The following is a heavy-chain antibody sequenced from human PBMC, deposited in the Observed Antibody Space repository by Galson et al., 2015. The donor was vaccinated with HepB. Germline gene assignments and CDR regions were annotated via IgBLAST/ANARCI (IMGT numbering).Heavy chain of an antibody. CDR3: TRVSATTGIYPFDY. Sequence: SLRLSCAASGFTFSGSAMHWVRQASGKGLEWVGRIRRKTHNYATAYAASVKGRFTISRDDSKNTAFLQMNSLKTEDTAVYYCTRVSATTGIYPFDYWGQGTLVTVPS. CDR1: GFTFSGSA. V-gene: IGHV3-73*01. D-gene: IGHD1-1*01. CDR2: IRRKTHNYAT. J-gene: IGHJ4*02.